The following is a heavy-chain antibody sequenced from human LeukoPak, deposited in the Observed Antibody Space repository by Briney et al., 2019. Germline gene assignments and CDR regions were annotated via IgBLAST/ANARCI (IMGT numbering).Heavy chain of an antibody. CDR2: IWYDGSNK. D-gene: IGHD2-2*01. CDR1: GFTFSSYG. Sequence: GGSLRLSCAASGFTFSSYGMHWVRQAPGKGLEWVAVIWYDGSNKYYADSVKGRFTISRDNSKNTLYLQMNSLRAEDTAVYYCAREGVGDIVVVPAARAYFDYWGQGTLVTVSS. J-gene: IGHJ4*02. CDR3: AREGVGDIVVVPAARAYFDY. V-gene: IGHV3-33*01.